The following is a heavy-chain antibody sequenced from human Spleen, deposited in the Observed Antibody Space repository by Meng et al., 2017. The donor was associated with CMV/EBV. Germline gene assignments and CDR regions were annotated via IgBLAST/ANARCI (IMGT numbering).Heavy chain of an antibody. V-gene: IGHV4-39*01. D-gene: IGHD2-2*02. Sequence: SQTLSLTCAASGFTFSSYWMSWVRQAPGKGLEWIGSMYYSGSTYYNPSLKSRVTMSLDMSKNQFSLTLSSVTATDTAVYYCARSPRGGCTSISCYTERPFDYWGQGTRVTVSS. CDR2: MYYSGST. J-gene: IGHJ4*02. CDR1: GFTFSSYW. CDR3: ARSPRGGCTSISCYTERPFDY.